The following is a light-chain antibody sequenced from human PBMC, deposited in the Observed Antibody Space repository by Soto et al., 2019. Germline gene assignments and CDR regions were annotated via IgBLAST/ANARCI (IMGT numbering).Light chain of an antibody. CDR3: RSYTSSSAQ. V-gene: IGLV2-14*03. Sequence: QSALTQPASVSGSPGQSITISCTGTSSDVGGYNYVSWYQQHPGKAAKLMIYDVSNRPSGVSNRFSGSKSGNTASLTISGLQAEDEADYYCRSYTSSSAQLGGGTKVTVL. CDR1: SSDVGGYNY. J-gene: IGLJ2*01. CDR2: DVS.